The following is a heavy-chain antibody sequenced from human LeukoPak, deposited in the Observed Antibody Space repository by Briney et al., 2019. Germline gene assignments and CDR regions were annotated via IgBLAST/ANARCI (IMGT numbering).Heavy chain of an antibody. J-gene: IGHJ6*03. CDR3: ARVVPMPWGGNSYYYYMDV. CDR1: GYTFTSYD. V-gene: IGHV1-8*01. D-gene: IGHD2-15*01. Sequence: GASVKVSCKASGYTFTSYDINWVRQATGQGLEWMGWMNPNSGNTGYAQKFQGRVTMTRNTSISTAYMELSSLRSEDTAVYYCARVVPMPWGGNSYYYYMDVWGKGTTVIVSS. CDR2: MNPNSGNT.